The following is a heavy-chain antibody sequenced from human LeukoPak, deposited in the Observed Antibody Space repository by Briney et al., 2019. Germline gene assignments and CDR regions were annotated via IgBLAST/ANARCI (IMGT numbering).Heavy chain of an antibody. D-gene: IGHD3-22*01. J-gene: IGHJ4*02. CDR2: IIPILGVA. Sequence: GASVTVSCKASRGTFSSYAIRWVRQAPGKGLEWMGRIIPILGVANYAQNFQGRVTITADKSTSTAYMELSSLRSEDTAVYYCAREKFDYDSSDYYWGFDYWGQGTLVTVSS. CDR1: RGTFSSYA. CDR3: AREKFDYDSSDYYWGFDY. V-gene: IGHV1-69*04.